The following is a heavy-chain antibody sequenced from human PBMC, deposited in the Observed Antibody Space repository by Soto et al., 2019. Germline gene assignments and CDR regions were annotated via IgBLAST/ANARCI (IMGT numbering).Heavy chain of an antibody. Sequence: EVQLVESGGGLIQPGGSLRLSCAASGFTVSSNYMSWVRQAPGKGLEWVSVIYSGGSTYYADSVKGRFTISRDNSKNTLYPQLNSLRAEDTAVYYCARESGPLPKAFYYGMDVWGQGTTVTVSS. CDR1: GFTVSSNY. J-gene: IGHJ6*02. CDR2: IYSGGST. V-gene: IGHV3-53*01. CDR3: ARESGPLPKAFYYGMDV.